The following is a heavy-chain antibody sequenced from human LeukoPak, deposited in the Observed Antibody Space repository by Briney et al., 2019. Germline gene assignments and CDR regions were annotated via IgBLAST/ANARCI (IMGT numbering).Heavy chain of an antibody. D-gene: IGHD2-2*01. CDR1: GGSISSGGYY. CDR2: IYYSGST. V-gene: IGHV4-31*03. Sequence: SETLSLTCTVSGGSISSGGYYWSWIRQHPGKGLEWIGYIYYSGSTYYNPSLKSRVTISVDTSKNQFSLKLSSVTAADTAVYYCARGQGYCSSTSCYGPFDYWGQGALVTVSS. J-gene: IGHJ4*02. CDR3: ARGQGYCSSTSCYGPFDY.